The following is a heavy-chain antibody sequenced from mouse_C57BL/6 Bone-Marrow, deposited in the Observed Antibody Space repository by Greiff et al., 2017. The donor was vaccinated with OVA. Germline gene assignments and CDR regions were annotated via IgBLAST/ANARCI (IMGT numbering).Heavy chain of an antibody. CDR3: ARWVPWYFDV. CDR1: GYTFTSYG. CDR2: IYPRSGNT. V-gene: IGHV1-81*01. Sequence: VQGVESGAELARPGASVKLSCKASGYTFTSYGISWVKQRTGQGLEWIGEIYPRSGNTYYNEKFKGKATLTADKSSSTAYMELRSLTSEDSAVYFCARWVPWYFDVWGTGTTVTVSS. J-gene: IGHJ1*03.